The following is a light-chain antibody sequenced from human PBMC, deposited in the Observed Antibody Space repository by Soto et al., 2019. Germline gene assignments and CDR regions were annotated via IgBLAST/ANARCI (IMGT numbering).Light chain of an antibody. V-gene: IGKV3-11*01. Sequence: EAVLTQSPATLSLSPGERATLSCRASQSVNNYLAWYQQKAGQAPRLLIFEASNRATGVPARFSGSGSGTHFTLIISSLEPEDFAVYYCQQRKSWPITFGQGTRLEIK. CDR3: QQRKSWPIT. CDR1: QSVNNY. CDR2: EAS. J-gene: IGKJ5*01.